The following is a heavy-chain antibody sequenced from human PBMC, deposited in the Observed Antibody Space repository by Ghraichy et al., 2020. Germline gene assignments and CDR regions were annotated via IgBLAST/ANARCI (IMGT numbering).Heavy chain of an antibody. D-gene: IGHD3-10*01. CDR2: IYYSGST. Sequence: SETLSLTCTVSGGSISSYYWSWIRQPPGKGLEWIGYIYYSGSTNYNPSLKSRVTISVDTSKNQFSLKLSSVTAADTAVYYCARLPYYYGSVSYWGQGTLVTVSS. J-gene: IGHJ4*02. V-gene: IGHV4-59*01. CDR3: ARLPYYYGSVSY. CDR1: GGSISSYY.